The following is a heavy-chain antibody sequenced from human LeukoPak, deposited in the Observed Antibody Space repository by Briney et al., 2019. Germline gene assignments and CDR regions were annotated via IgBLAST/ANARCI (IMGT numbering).Heavy chain of an antibody. J-gene: IGHJ4*02. CDR1: GYTFTSYG. CDR2: ISAYNGNT. V-gene: IGHV1-18*01. Sequence: GASVKVSCKASGYTFTSYGISWVRQAPGQGLEWMGWISAYNGNTNYAQKLQGRVTMTTDTSTGTAYMELRSLRSDDTAVYYCARDTAVAGTTYYFDYWGQGTLVTVSS. CDR3: ARDTAVAGTTYYFDY. D-gene: IGHD6-19*01.